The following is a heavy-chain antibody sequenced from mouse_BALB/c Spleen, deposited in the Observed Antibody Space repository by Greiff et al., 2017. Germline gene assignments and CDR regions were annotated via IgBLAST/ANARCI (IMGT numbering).Heavy chain of an antibody. J-gene: IGHJ3*01. D-gene: IGHD1-1*01. CDR1: GFTFSSYT. V-gene: IGHV5-6-4*01. CDR3: TRDPPDGYGSSYGAWFAY. Sequence: EVHLVESGGGLVKPGGSLKLSCAASGFTFSSYTMSWVRQTPEKRLEWVATISSGGSYTYYPVSVKGRFTISRDNAKNTLYLQMSSLKSEDTAMYYCTRDPPDGYGSSYGAWFAYWGQGTLVTVSA. CDR2: ISSGGSYT.